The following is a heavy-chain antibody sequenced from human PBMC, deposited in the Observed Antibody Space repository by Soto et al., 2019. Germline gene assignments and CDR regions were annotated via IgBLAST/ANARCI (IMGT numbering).Heavy chain of an antibody. CDR3: ATDLRS. J-gene: IGHJ4*02. CDR1: GFTFSSYG. CDR2: ISYDGSNK. D-gene: IGHD3-16*01. Sequence: PGGSLRLSCAASGFTFSSYGMHWVRQAPGKGLEWVAVISYDGSNKYYADSVKGRFTISRDNSKNTLYLQMNSLRSEDTAVYYCATDLRSWGQGTLVTVSS. V-gene: IGHV3-30*03.